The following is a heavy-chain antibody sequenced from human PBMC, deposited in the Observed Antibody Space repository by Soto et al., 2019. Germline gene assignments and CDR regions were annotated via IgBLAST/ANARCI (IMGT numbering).Heavy chain of an antibody. J-gene: IGHJ4*02. CDR3: ARHSFRLVAKRAAFDC. CDR2: IYYSGTT. D-gene: IGHD5-12*01. V-gene: IGHV4-61*01. CDR1: GGSVSSCSYY. Sequence: SETLSLTCTVSGGSVSSCSYYWSWIRQPPGKGLEWIGYIYYSGTTNYNPSLKSRVTISVDTSKNQFSLELSSVTAADTAVYYCARHSFRLVAKRAAFDCWGQGTLVTVSS.